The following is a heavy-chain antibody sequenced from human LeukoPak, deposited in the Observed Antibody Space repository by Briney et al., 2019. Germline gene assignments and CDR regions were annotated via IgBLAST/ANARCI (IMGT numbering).Heavy chain of an antibody. Sequence: GGSLRLSCAASGFTFSTYWMSWVHQAHGKGLEWVANIKQDGSEQFYVDSVKGRFTISRDNAKNSLYLQMNNLRGEDTAVYYCATVRKVPAAMGNWFDPWGQGTLVTVSS. D-gene: IGHD2-2*01. CDR3: ATVRKVPAAMGNWFDP. V-gene: IGHV3-7*01. CDR2: IKQDGSEQ. J-gene: IGHJ5*02. CDR1: GFTFSTYW.